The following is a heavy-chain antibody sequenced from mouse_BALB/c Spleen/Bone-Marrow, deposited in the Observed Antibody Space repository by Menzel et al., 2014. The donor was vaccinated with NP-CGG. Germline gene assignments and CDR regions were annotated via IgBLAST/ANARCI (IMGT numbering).Heavy chain of an antibody. CDR3: ARNGNYGAWFAY. J-gene: IGHJ3*01. V-gene: IGHV14-3*02. CDR1: GFNIKDTY. Sequence: VQLQQSGAELVKPGASVKLSCTASGFNIKDTYMHWVKQRPEQGLEWIGRIDPANGNTKYDPKFQGKATITADTSSNTAYLQLSSLTSEDTAVYYRARNGNYGAWFAYWGQGTPVTVSA. D-gene: IGHD2-1*01. CDR2: IDPANGNT.